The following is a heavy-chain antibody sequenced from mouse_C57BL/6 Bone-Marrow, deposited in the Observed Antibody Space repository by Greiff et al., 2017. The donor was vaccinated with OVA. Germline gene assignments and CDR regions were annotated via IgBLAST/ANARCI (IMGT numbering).Heavy chain of an antibody. CDR3: ARIKGSTTVVATDD. CDR1: GFSLSTFGMG. D-gene: IGHD1-1*01. CDR2: IWWDDDK. V-gene: IGHV8-8*01. Sequence: QVTLQVSGPGILQPSQTLSLTCSFSGFSLSTFGMGVGWIRHPSGKGLEWLAHIWWDDDKYYNPALKSRPTISKDTSNNQLFHKSTNVDTADTATYYCARIKGSTTVVATDDWGQGTTLTVSS. J-gene: IGHJ2*01.